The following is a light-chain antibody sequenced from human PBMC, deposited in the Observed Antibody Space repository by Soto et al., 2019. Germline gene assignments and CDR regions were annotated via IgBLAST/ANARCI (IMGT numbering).Light chain of an antibody. CDR3: QQYVSSPWA. CDR2: GAS. J-gene: IGKJ1*01. Sequence: IVLTQSPATLSVSPWERATLSCRAGQSVSSNLAWHQQRPGQAPRLLIYGASTRATGVPARFSGGGSGTEFTLTITSLQSEDFAVYWCQQYVSSPWAFGQGTKVDIK. CDR1: QSVSSN. V-gene: IGKV3D-15*02.